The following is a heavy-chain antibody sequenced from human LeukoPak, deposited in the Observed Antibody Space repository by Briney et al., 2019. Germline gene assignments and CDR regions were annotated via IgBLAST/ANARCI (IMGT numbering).Heavy chain of an antibody. J-gene: IGHJ4*02. Sequence: PGGSLRLSCAASGFTFSSYWMHWVRQAPGKGLVWVSRINSDGSSTSYADSVKGRFTISRDNAKNTLYLQMNSLRAEDTAVYYCARGDLIIAAAYYFDYWAREPWSPSPQ. CDR1: GFTFSSYW. D-gene: IGHD6-13*01. V-gene: IGHV3-74*01. CDR3: ARGDLIIAAAYYFDY. CDR2: INSDGSST.